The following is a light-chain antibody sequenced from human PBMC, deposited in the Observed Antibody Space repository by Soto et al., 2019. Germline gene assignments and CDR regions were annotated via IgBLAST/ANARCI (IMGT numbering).Light chain of an antibody. CDR1: QTVGSNY. Sequence: EILLTQSPFTLPFPPGPRAPLSCRASQTVGSNYLAWYQQKPGQAPRVLIHGASSRATGIPDRFSGSGSGTDFTLTISSLEPEDFAVYYCQQRTNWPPGITFGQGTRLEIK. CDR2: GAS. J-gene: IGKJ5*01. V-gene: IGKV3D-20*02. CDR3: QQRTNWPPGIT.